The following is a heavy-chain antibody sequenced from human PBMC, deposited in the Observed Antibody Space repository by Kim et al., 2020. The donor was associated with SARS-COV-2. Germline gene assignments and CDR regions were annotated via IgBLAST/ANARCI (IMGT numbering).Heavy chain of an antibody. V-gene: IGHV3-74*01. CDR1: VFTFSSYW. D-gene: IGHD3-10*01. Sequence: GGSLRLSCAASVFTFSSYWMHWVRQAPGKGLVWVSRVNRDGSTTNYADSVKGRFTISRDNAKNTLYLQMNSLRAEDTAVYYCARETPVRGEYYFDYWGQGILVTVSS. CDR2: VNRDGSTT. CDR3: ARETPVRGEYYFDY. J-gene: IGHJ4*02.